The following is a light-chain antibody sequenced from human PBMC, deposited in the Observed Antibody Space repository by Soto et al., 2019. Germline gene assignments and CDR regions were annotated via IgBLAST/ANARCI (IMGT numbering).Light chain of an antibody. V-gene: IGKV3-20*01. J-gene: IGKJ4*01. CDR2: RAS. CDR3: QQYASSPPT. Sequence: EIVLTQSPGTLSLSPGERATLSCRASQSVGRDFLAWYQHKPGQAPRLLIHRASSRATGIPDRFSGSGSGTDFILTISRLEPEDFASYYCQQYASSPPTFGGGTKVEIK. CDR1: QSVGRDF.